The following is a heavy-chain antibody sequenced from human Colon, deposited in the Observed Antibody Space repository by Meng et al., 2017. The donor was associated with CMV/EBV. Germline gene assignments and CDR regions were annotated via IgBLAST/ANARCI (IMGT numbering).Heavy chain of an antibody. J-gene: IGHJ5*02. CDR2: ISHDGKNR. CDR3: FMGHYSGA. Sequence: GGSLRLSCGGSGFTFSSYKIIWVRQAPGKGLEWVAVISHDGKNRYYADSVKGRFTISRDNAKDSLYLKMNSLRGEDTAVYYCFMGHYSGAWGQGTLITVSS. V-gene: IGHV3-30*04. D-gene: IGHD2-21*01. CDR1: GFTFSSYK.